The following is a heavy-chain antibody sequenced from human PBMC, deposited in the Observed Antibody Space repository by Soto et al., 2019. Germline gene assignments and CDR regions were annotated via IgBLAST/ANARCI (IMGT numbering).Heavy chain of an antibody. V-gene: IGHV4-31*03. Sequence: QVQLQESGPGLVKPSETLSLTCSVYAVSIRTGGRFWIWFRQHPVKGLEWIGYIYYSGKTDYNPSLKSRLTLSVNTSQNRFSLKRRSATAAHTAVYYSAICLRPTRSPGYWYFDIWGRGTMVTVSS. D-gene: IGHD1-1*01. CDR2: IYYSGKT. CDR1: AVSIRTGGRF. CDR3: AICLRPTRSPGYWYFDI. J-gene: IGHJ2*01.